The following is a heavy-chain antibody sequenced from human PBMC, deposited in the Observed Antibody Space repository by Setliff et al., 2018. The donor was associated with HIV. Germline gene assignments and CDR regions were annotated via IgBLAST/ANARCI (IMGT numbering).Heavy chain of an antibody. Sequence: PSETLSLTCTLNGVPLSDYYWNWIRQSPGKGLEWIVEVNHNGNINYNPSLKSRVTVSVDTSKTQYSLKMISVTAADTAMYYCATSIVGVTSEMYWAQGTLVTVSS. CDR1: GVPLSDYY. CDR2: VNHNGNI. D-gene: IGHD2-21*02. CDR3: ATSIVGVTSEMY. V-gene: IGHV4-34*01. J-gene: IGHJ4*02.